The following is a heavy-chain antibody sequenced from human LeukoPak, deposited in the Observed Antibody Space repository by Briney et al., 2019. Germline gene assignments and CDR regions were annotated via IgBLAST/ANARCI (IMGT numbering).Heavy chain of an antibody. CDR2: ISSSSSTI. D-gene: IGHD2-15*01. V-gene: IGHV3-21*01. CDR1: GFTFSSYS. J-gene: IGHJ3*02. CDR3: ARYQVVVAATAAFDI. Sequence: GGSLRLSCAASGFTFSSYSMNWVRQAPGKGLEWVSSISSSSSTIYYADSVKGRFTISRDNAKNSLYLQMNSLRAEDTAVYYCARYQVVVAATAAFDIWGQGTMVTVSS.